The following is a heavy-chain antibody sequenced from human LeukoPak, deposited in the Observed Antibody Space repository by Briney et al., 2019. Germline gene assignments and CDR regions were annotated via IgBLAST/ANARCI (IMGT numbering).Heavy chain of an antibody. J-gene: IGHJ5*02. V-gene: IGHV1-18*01. CDR1: GYTFTSYG. CDR3: AGGGYCSGGSCYYPGVTVMVALDH. CDR2: ISAYNGNT. Sequence: ASVKVSCTASGYTFTSYGISWLRQAPGQGLEWMGWISAYNGNTNYAQKLQGRVTMTTDTSTSTAYMELRSLRSDDTAVYYCAGGGYCSGGSCYYPGVTVMVALDHWGQGTLVTVSS. D-gene: IGHD2-15*01.